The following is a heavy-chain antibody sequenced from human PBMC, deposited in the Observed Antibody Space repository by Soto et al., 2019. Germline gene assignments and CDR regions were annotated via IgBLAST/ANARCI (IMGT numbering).Heavy chain of an antibody. J-gene: IGHJ6*02. CDR3: ARAGYAYGSSCYGMDV. D-gene: IGHD5-18*01. Sequence: ASVKVSCKASGYTFTSYPTHWVRQAPGQRLEWMGWIDAGNGNTKYSQKFRGSGTFTTDTSASTAYMDLSSLRSEDTAVYYCARAGYAYGSSCYGMDVWGQGTTVTVSS. CDR2: IDAGNGNT. V-gene: IGHV1-3*01. CDR1: GYTFTSYP.